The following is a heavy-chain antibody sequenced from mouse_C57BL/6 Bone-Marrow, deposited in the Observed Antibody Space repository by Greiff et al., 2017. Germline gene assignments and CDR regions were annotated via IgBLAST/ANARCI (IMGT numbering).Heavy chain of an antibody. J-gene: IGHJ4*01. CDR2: IDPSDSET. CDR1: GYTFTSYW. CDR3: ARRSSGLYYYAMDY. Sequence: QVQLQQSGAELVRPGSSVTLSCKASGYTFTSYWMHWVKQRPIQGLEWIGNIDPSDSETHYNQKFKDKATLTVDKSSSTAYMQLSSLTSEDSAVYYCARRSSGLYYYAMDYWGQGTSVTVSS. V-gene: IGHV1-52*01. D-gene: IGHD3-2*02.